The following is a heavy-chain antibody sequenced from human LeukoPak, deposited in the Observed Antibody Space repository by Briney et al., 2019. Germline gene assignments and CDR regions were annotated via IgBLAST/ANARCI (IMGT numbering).Heavy chain of an antibody. CDR3: TRAFDP. Sequence: ASVKASCKASGYKFTDYYIYWVRQAPGQGLEWMGAIFPSGGKTHYSQKFQGRLTLTRDTSTNTVYMELTGLRSDDTALYFCTRAFDPWGQGTLVTVSS. J-gene: IGHJ5*02. V-gene: IGHV1-46*01. CDR2: IFPSGGKT. CDR1: GYKFTDYY.